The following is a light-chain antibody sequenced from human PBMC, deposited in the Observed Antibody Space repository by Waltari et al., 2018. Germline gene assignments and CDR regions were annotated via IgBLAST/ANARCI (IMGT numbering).Light chain of an antibody. CDR1: QSIDNY. CDR3: QQSFSTPHT. Sequence: IQMTQSPSSLSASVGDRLTISCRSSQSIDNYLNWYQQKPGKAPKVLIYGASNLQSGVPSRFSGSGSGTEFTLTISSLQSEDFATYFCQQSFSTPHTFGQGTKVEIK. J-gene: IGKJ2*01. CDR2: GAS. V-gene: IGKV1-39*01.